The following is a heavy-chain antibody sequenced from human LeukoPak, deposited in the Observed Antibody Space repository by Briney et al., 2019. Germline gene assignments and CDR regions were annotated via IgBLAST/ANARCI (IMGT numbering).Heavy chain of an antibody. V-gene: IGHV1-18*01. CDR3: ARDPIAADYYYYMDV. J-gene: IGHJ6*03. D-gene: IGHD6-13*01. Sequence: ASVKASCKASGYTFTSYGISWVRQAPGQGLEWMGWISAYNGNTNYAQKLQGRVTMTTDTSTSTAYMELRSLRSDDTAVYYCARDPIAADYYYYMDVWGKGTTVTISS. CDR2: ISAYNGNT. CDR1: GYTFTSYG.